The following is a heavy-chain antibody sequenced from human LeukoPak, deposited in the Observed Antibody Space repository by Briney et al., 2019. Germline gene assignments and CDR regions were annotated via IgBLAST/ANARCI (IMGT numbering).Heavy chain of an antibody. V-gene: IGHV3-11*05. CDR1: GFTFSDYY. Sequence: GGSLRLSCAASGFTFSDYYMSWIRQAPGRGLECISYISSSGTYTKYADPVKGRFTISRDNAKNSLYLQMNSLRAEDTAVYYCAREGRSGSYLGRFDPWGQGTLVTVSS. CDR3: AREGRSGSYLGRFDP. D-gene: IGHD1-26*01. J-gene: IGHJ5*02. CDR2: ISSSGTYT.